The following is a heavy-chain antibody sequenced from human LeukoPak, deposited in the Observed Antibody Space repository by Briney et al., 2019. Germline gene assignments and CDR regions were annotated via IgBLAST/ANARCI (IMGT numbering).Heavy chain of an antibody. V-gene: IGHV4-34*01. J-gene: IGHJ5*02. D-gene: IGHD3-3*01. CDR3: ARGPGFLESRNWFDP. Sequence: PSETLSLTCAVYGGSFSGYYWSWIRQPPGKGLEWIGEINHSGSTNYNPSLKSRVTISVDTSENQFSLKLSSVTAADTAVYYCARGPGFLESRNWFDPWGQGTLVTVSS. CDR1: GGSFSGYY. CDR2: INHSGST.